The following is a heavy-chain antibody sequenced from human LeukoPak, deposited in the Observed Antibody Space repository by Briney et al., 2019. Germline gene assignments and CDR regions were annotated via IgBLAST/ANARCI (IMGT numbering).Heavy chain of an antibody. CDR1: GFTFSSYA. D-gene: IGHD6-6*01. CDR2: ISYDGSNK. V-gene: IGHV3-30*04. Sequence: GGSLRLSCAASGFTFSSYAMHWVRQAPGKGLEWVAVISYDGSNKYYADSVKGRFTISRDNSKNSLYLQMNSLRAEDTAVYYCARDWDSSSPVTLYYYYYYYMDVWGKGTTVTVSS. J-gene: IGHJ6*03. CDR3: ARDWDSSSPVTLYYYYYYYMDV.